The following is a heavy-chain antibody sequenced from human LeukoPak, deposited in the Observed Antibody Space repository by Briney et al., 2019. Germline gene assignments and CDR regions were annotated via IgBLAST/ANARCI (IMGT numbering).Heavy chain of an antibody. D-gene: IGHD2-15*01. V-gene: IGHV1-18*04. CDR1: GYSFTAHY. J-gene: IGHJ4*02. Sequence: ASVKVSCKASGYSFTAHYIHWVRQAPGQGLEWMGWISAYNGNTNYAQKLQGRVTMTTDTSTSTAYMELRSLRSDDTAVYYCARDSRGSNRSGGSCYGYWGQGTLVTVSS. CDR3: ARDSRGSNRSGGSCYGY. CDR2: ISAYNGNT.